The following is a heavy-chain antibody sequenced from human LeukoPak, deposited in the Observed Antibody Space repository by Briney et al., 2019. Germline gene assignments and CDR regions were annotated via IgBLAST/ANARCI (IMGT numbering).Heavy chain of an antibody. Sequence: SETLSLTSTVSGGSISSYYWSWIRQPPGKGLEWIAYIFSSGSTNYNPSLKSRVTISIDTSKNQFSLKLNSVTAADTAVYYCVRWLGYGHLPADYWGQGTLVTVSS. CDR1: GGSISSYY. J-gene: IGHJ4*02. V-gene: IGHV4-59*01. CDR3: VRWLGYGHLPADY. D-gene: IGHD5-18*01. CDR2: IFSSGST.